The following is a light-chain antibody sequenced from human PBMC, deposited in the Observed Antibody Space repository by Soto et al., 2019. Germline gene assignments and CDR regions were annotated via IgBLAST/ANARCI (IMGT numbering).Light chain of an antibody. Sequence: DIQMTQSPSTLSASVGDRVTITCRASQSISIGLAWYQQKPGKAPNLLIYKASRLESGVPSRFSGSGSGTEFTLTISSLQPDDFATYYCQKYQSFPYTFGRGTKVEVK. J-gene: IGKJ2*01. CDR2: KAS. V-gene: IGKV1-5*03. CDR3: QKYQSFPYT. CDR1: QSISIG.